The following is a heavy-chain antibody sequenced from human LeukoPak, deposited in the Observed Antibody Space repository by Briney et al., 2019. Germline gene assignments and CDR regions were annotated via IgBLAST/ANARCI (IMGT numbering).Heavy chain of an antibody. CDR3: ARQEGSGWYYFDY. CDR1: GGSISSYY. V-gene: IGHV4-59*08. Sequence: SETLSLTCTVSGGSISSYYWSWIRQPPGKGLERIGYIYYSGSTNYNPSLKSRVTISVDTSKNQFSLKLSSVTAADTAVYYCARQEGSGWYYFDYWGQGTLVTVSS. D-gene: IGHD6-19*01. J-gene: IGHJ4*02. CDR2: IYYSGST.